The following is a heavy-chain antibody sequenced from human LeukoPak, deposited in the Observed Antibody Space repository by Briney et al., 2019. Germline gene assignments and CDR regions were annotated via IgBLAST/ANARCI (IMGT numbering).Heavy chain of an antibody. CDR2: ISCSGGST. J-gene: IGHJ3*02. Sequence: GGSLRLSCAASGFTFSSYAMSWVRQAPGKGLEWVSAISCSGGSTYYADSVKGRFTISRDNSKNTLYLQMNSLRAEDTAVYYCAKDQGVLLWFGELLDDAFDIWAKGQWSPSLQ. V-gene: IGHV3-23*01. D-gene: IGHD3-10*01. CDR3: AKDQGVLLWFGELLDDAFDI. CDR1: GFTFSSYA.